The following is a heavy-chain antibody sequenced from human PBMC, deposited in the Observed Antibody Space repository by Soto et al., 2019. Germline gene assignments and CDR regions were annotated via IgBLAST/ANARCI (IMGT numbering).Heavy chain of an antibody. D-gene: IGHD6-19*01. CDR2: ISYDGNNK. Sequence: PGGSLRLSCAASGFTFSSYGMHWVRQAPGKGLEWVAVISYDGNNKYYGDSVKGRVTMTRNTSISTAYMELSSLSSEGTAVYYCARAYTWGVAVAGTWGQGTLVTVSS. CDR3: ARAYTWGVAVAGT. J-gene: IGHJ4*02. V-gene: IGHV3-30*03. CDR1: GFTFSSYG.